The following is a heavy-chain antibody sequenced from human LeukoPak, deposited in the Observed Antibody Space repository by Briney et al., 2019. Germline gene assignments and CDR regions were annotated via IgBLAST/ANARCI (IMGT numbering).Heavy chain of an antibody. V-gene: IGHV4-39*01. D-gene: IGHD3-22*01. J-gene: IGHJ5*02. Sequence: SETLSLTCTVSGGSISSSSYYWGWIRQPPGKGLEWIGSIYYSGSTYYNPSLKSRVTISVDTPKNQFSLKLSSVTAADTAVYYCASNYYEPTPFDPWGQGTLVTVSS. CDR2: IYYSGST. CDR1: GGSISSSSYY. CDR3: ASNYYEPTPFDP.